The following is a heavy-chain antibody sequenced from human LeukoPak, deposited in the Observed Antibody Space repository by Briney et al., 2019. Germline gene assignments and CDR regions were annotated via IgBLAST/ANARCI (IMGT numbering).Heavy chain of an antibody. V-gene: IGHV1-69*04. Sequence: ASVKVSCKASGGTFSTYGITWVRQAPGQGLEWMGRIIPNLGIANYAQKFQGRITIIADKSTSTAYMELSSLRSEDTAVYYCARGSGGDYCSSTSCGLNFDYWGQGTLVTVSS. D-gene: IGHD2-2*01. CDR1: GGTFSTYG. CDR3: ARGSGGDYCSSTSCGLNFDY. J-gene: IGHJ4*02. CDR2: IIPNLGIA.